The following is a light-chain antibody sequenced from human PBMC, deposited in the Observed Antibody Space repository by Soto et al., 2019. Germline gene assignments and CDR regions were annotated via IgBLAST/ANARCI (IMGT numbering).Light chain of an antibody. V-gene: IGLV3-21*02. CDR1: NIAGKS. J-gene: IGLJ2*01. CDR2: NDF. Sequence: SYELTQPPSVSVAPGQTARLTYGGNNIAGKSVHWYQQKPGQAPVLVVYNDFDRPSGIPERFSGSKSGDTATLTISGVEAGDEADYSCQVWDSSNDHSVFGGGTKVTVL. CDR3: QVWDSSNDHSV.